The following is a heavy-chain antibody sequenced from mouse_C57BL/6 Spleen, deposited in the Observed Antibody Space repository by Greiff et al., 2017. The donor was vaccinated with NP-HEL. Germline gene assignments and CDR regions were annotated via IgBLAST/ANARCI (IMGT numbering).Heavy chain of an antibody. J-gene: IGHJ2*01. V-gene: IGHV5-4*01. CDR1: GFTFSSYA. Sequence: EVHLVESGGGLVKPGGSLKPSCAASGFTFSSYAMSWVRQTPEKRLEWVATISDGGSYTYYPDNVKGRFTISRDNAKNNLYLQMSHLKSEDTAMYYCARAPTESYFDYWGQGTTLTVSS. CDR3: ARAPTESYFDY. CDR2: ISDGGSYT.